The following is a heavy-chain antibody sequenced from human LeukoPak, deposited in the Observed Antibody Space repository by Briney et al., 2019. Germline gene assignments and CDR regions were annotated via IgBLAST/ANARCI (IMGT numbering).Heavy chain of an antibody. CDR2: IYYSGST. J-gene: IGHJ4*02. Sequence: SETLSLTCTVSGGSISSYYWSWIRQPPGKGLEWIGYIYYSGSTNYNPSLKSRVTISVDTSKNQFSLKLSSVTAADTAVYYCARVGDLGSLGYWGQGTLVTVSS. D-gene: IGHD1-26*01. V-gene: IGHV4-59*01. CDR3: ARVGDLGSLGY. CDR1: GGSISSYY.